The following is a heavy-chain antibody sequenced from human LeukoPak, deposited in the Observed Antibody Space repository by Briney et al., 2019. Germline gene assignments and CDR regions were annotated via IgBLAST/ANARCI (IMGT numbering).Heavy chain of an antibody. Sequence: PGGSLRLSCAASGFTVSSNYMSWVRQTPGKGLVWVSRINPDGSSTSYADSVKGRFTISRDNAKNTLYLQMNSLRADDTAVYHCTADTFGARDSWGQGTPVTVSS. CDR2: INPDGSST. CDR1: GFTVSSNY. J-gene: IGHJ4*02. CDR3: TADTFGARDS. D-gene: IGHD3-10*01. V-gene: IGHV3-74*01.